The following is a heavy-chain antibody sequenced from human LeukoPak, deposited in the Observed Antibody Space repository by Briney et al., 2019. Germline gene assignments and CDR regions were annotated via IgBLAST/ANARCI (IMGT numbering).Heavy chain of an antibody. CDR3: ATDRTSPRGGMDV. Sequence: PSETLSLTCAVYGGSFSGYYWSWIRQPPGKGLEWIGEINHSGSTNYNPSLKSRVTISVDTSKNQFSLKLSSMTAADTAVYYCATDRTSPRGGMDVWGKGTTVTVSS. D-gene: IGHD2-2*01. V-gene: IGHV4-34*01. J-gene: IGHJ6*04. CDR1: GGSFSGYY. CDR2: INHSGST.